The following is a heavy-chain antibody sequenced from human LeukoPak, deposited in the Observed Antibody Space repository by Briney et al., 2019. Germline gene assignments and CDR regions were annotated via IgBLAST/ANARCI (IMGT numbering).Heavy chain of an antibody. CDR3: ARGGAYSSSSRGLCWFDP. Sequence: ASVKVSCKASGYTFTSYGMSWVRQAPGQGLEWMGWISAYNGNTNYAQKLQGRVTMTTDTSTSTAYMELRSLRSDDMAVYYCARGGAYSSSSRGLCWFDPWGQGTLVTVSS. J-gene: IGHJ5*02. V-gene: IGHV1-18*03. D-gene: IGHD6-6*01. CDR1: GYTFTSYG. CDR2: ISAYNGNT.